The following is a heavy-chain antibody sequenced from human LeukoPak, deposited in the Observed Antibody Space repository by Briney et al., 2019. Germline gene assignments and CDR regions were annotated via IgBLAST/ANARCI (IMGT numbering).Heavy chain of an antibody. J-gene: IGHJ4*02. D-gene: IGHD1-14*01. V-gene: IGHV4-34*01. CDR2: INHSGST. Sequence: SETLSLTCAVYGGSFSGYYWSWIRQPPGKGLEWIGEINHSGSTNYNPSLKSRVTISVDTSKNQFSLKLSSVTAADTAVYYCARGALPQPFDYWGQGTLVTVPS. CDR1: GGSFSGYY. CDR3: ARGALPQPFDY.